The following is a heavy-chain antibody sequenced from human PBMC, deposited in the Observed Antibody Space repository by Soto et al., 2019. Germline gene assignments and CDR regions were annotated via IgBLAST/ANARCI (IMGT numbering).Heavy chain of an antibody. Sequence: SETLSLTCAVSGGSISSGGYSWSWIRQPPGKGLEWVGYIYHSGSTNYNPSLKSRVTISVDTSKNQFSLKVSSVTAADTAVYYCARRWGTSFDFWGQGTLVTVSS. CDR2: IYHSGST. D-gene: IGHD7-27*01. J-gene: IGHJ4*02. CDR3: ARRWGTSFDF. V-gene: IGHV4-61*08. CDR1: GGSISSGGYS.